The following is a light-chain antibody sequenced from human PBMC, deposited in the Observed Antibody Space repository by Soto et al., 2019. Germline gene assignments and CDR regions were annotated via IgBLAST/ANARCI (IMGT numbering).Light chain of an antibody. Sequence: DIQMTQSPSTLSASVGDRVTITCRASQSISSWLAWYQQKPGKAPKLLMYDASSLKSGVPSRFSGSGSGTEFTLTITSLQPDDFATYYCQQYDSFSPYTFGQGTKLEI. J-gene: IGKJ2*01. V-gene: IGKV1-5*01. CDR3: QQYDSFSPYT. CDR1: QSISSW. CDR2: DAS.